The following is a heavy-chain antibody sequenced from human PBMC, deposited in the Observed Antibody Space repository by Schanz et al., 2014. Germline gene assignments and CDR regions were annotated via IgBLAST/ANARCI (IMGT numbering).Heavy chain of an antibody. Sequence: EVQLVESGGGLVQPGGSLRLSCAASGFSFSSYAMGWVRQARGKGLEWVAAMNESHSTIYYADSVRGRFTISRDNAENTLSLQMNSLRAEDTAVYYCARKVVATIGGYYDNWGQGTLVIVSS. V-gene: IGHV3-23*04. CDR2: MNESHSTI. D-gene: IGHD5-12*01. J-gene: IGHJ4*02. CDR3: ARKVVATIGGYYDN. CDR1: GFSFSSYA.